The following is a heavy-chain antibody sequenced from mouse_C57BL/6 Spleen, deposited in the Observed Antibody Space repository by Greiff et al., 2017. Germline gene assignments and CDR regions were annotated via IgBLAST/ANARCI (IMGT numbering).Heavy chain of an antibody. Sequence: QVQLQQPGAELVKPGASVKMSCKASGYTFTSYWITWVKQRPGQGLEWIGDIYPGSGSTNYNEQFKSKATLTVDTSSSTAYMQLSSLTSEDSAVYYCARDGNYVEGYFDVWGTGTTVTVSS. CDR3: ARDGNYVEGYFDV. CDR1: GYTFTSYW. D-gene: IGHD2-1*01. V-gene: IGHV1-55*01. CDR2: IYPGSGST. J-gene: IGHJ1*03.